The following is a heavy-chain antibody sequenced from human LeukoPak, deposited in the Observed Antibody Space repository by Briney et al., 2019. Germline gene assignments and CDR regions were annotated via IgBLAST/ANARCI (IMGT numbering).Heavy chain of an antibody. V-gene: IGHV4-59*11. CDR2: IYYSGST. D-gene: IGHD6-13*01. J-gene: IGHJ2*01. CDR1: GGSISSHY. Sequence: SETLSLTCTVSGGSISSHYWSWIRQPPGKGLEWIGYIYYSGSTNYNPSLKSRVTISVDTSKNQFSLKLSSVTAADTAVYYCARTVPRSIAAAGTRWYFDLWGRGTLVTVSS. CDR3: ARTVPRSIAAAGTRWYFDL.